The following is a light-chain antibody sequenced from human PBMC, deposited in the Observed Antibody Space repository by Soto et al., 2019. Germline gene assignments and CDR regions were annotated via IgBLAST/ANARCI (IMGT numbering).Light chain of an antibody. V-gene: IGKV3-11*01. CDR1: QTVDNF. CDR3: QERTGWPPWT. J-gene: IGKJ1*01. CDR2: GAS. Sequence: EIVLTQSPVIVSLSPGERATLSCRASQTVDNFLAWYQLKPGKAPRLLIYGASTRATGIPARFSGSGSGTEFTLTISSLQSEDFAVYYCQERTGWPPWTFGQGTKVDIK.